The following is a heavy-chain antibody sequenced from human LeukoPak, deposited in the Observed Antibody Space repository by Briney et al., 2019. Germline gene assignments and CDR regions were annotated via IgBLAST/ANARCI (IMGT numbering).Heavy chain of an antibody. J-gene: IGHJ4*02. D-gene: IGHD2-21*01. CDR3: ARVGHRGLYYFDY. CDR2: ISSNGGST. CDR1: GFTFKSYS. V-gene: IGHV3-64*01. Sequence: GGSLRLSCAASGFTFKSYSMNWVRQAPGKGLEYVSAISSNGGSTYYANSVKGRFTISRDNSKNTLYLQMGSLRAEDMAVYYCARVGHRGLYYFDYWGQGTLVTVSS.